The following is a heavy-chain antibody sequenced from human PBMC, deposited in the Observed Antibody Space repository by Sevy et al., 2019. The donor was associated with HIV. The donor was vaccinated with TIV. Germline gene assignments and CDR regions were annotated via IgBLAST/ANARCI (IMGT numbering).Heavy chain of an antibody. CDR2: IYFTGST. Sequence: SETLSLTCRVSGASVTDGSYYWTWVRQPPGKGLEWIGYIYFTGSTIYNPSLKSRVTISLDTSKNHFSLKLRSVTAADTAVYYCATDQYYDTLTGVYGVDVWGQGTTVTVSS. CDR1: GASVTDGSYY. V-gene: IGHV4-61*03. CDR3: ATDQYYDTLTGVYGVDV. J-gene: IGHJ6*02. D-gene: IGHD3-9*01.